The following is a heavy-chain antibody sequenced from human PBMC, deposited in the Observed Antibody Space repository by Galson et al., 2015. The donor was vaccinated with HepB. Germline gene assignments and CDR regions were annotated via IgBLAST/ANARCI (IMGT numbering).Heavy chain of an antibody. CDR3: ARDKLGGDYDY. V-gene: IGHV1-69*01. Sequence: QSGAEVKKPGESLKISCKASGGTFSSYAISWVRQAPGKGLEWMGGIIPIFGTANYAQKFQGRVTITADESTSTAYMELSSLRSEDTAVYYCARDKLGGDYDYWGQGTLVTVSS. D-gene: IGHD4-17*01. J-gene: IGHJ4*02. CDR1: GGTFSSYA. CDR2: IIPIFGTA.